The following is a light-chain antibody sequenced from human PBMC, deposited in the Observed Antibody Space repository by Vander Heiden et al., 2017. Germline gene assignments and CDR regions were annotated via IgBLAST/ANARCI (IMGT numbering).Light chain of an antibody. CDR1: QSVSSY. J-gene: IGKJ4*01. Sequence: EIVLTQSPATLSLSPEERATLSCRASQSVSSYLAWYQQKPGQAPRLLIYDASNRATGIPARFSGSGSGTDFTVTISSLEPEDFAVYYCQQRSNWPLLTFGGGTKVEIK. CDR2: DAS. V-gene: IGKV3-11*01. CDR3: QQRSNWPLLT.